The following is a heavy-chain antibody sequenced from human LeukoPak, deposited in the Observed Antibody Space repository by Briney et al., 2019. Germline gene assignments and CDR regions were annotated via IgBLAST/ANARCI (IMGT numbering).Heavy chain of an antibody. D-gene: IGHD4-23*01. J-gene: IGHJ4*02. Sequence: SETLSLTCTVSGGSISSYYWSWTRQPPGKGLEWIGYIYYSGSTNYNPSLKSRVTISVDTSKNQFSLNLSSVTAADTAMYYCARAVGTSRNFFDYWGQGTLVTVSS. V-gene: IGHV4-59*12. CDR1: GGSISSYY. CDR3: ARAVGTSRNFFDY. CDR2: IYYSGST.